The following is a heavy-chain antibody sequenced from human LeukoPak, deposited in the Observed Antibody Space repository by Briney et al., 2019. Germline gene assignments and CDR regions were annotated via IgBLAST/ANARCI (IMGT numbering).Heavy chain of an antibody. CDR2: ISGSGGGT. Sequence: AASLRLSCAASGFTFSSYAMSWVRQAPGKGLEWVSAISGSGGGTYYADSVKGRFTISRDNSKNTLYLQMNSLRAEDTAVYYCAKALRRGSYSVDYWGQGTLVTVSS. J-gene: IGHJ4*02. CDR1: GFTFSSYA. CDR3: AKALRRGSYSVDY. D-gene: IGHD1-26*01. V-gene: IGHV3-23*01.